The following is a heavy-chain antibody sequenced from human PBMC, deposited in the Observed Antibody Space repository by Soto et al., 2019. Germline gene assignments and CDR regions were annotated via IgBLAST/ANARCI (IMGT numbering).Heavy chain of an antibody. D-gene: IGHD6-13*01. V-gene: IGHV3-11*01. CDR2: ISSSSGTI. J-gene: IGHJ4*02. CDR1: GFTFSYYY. CDR3: ARGTYRSKTDFDY. Sequence: GGSLRLSCAASGFTFSYYYMTWIRQAPGSGLEWVSYISSSSGTISYANSVKGRFTISRDNAQNSLYLQMTSLRAEDTAVYYCARGTYRSKTDFDYWGQGTLVTVSS.